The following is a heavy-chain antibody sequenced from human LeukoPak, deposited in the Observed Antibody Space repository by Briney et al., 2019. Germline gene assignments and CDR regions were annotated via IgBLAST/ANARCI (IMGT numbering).Heavy chain of an antibody. V-gene: IGHV3-21*01. D-gene: IGHD5-18*01. J-gene: IGHJ4*02. CDR2: ISSSSSYI. CDR1: GFTFSSYS. CDR3: ARGENNYGYYYFDY. Sequence: GGSLRLSCAASGFTFSSYSMNWVRQAPGKGLEWVSSISSSSSYIYYADSVKGRFTISRDNAKNSLYLQMNSLRAEDTAVYYCARGENNYGYYYFDYWGQGTLVTVSS.